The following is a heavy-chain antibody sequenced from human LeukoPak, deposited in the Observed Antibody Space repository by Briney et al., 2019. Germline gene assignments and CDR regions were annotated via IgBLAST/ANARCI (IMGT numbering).Heavy chain of an antibody. CDR3: ARDRYCSGGSCYGWFDP. V-gene: IGHV3-11*06. Sequence: GGSLRLSCAASGFTFSDYYMSWIRQAPGKGLEWVSYISSSGSYTNYADSVKGRFTISRDNAKNSLYLQMNSLRAEDTAVYHCARDRYCSGGSCYGWFDPWGQGTLVTVSS. CDR2: ISSSGSYT. J-gene: IGHJ5*02. D-gene: IGHD2-15*01. CDR1: GFTFSDYY.